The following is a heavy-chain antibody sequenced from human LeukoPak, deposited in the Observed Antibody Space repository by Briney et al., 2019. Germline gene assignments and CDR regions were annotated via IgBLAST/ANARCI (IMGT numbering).Heavy chain of an antibody. D-gene: IGHD2-2*01. CDR2: TSHSGST. CDR1: GGFFGGYY. V-gene: IGHV4-34*01. J-gene: IGHJ3*02. CDR3: ARKDCSTTSCSYGFDI. Sequence: SETLSLACAVYGGFFGGYYWNWIRQPPGKGLEWIGETSHSGSTNYNPSLESRVTISVDTSKKQFSLKLTSVTAADTALYFCARKDCSTTSCSYGFDIWAQGTMVTVSS.